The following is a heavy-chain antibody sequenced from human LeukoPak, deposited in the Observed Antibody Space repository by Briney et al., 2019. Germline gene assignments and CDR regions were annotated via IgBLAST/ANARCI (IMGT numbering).Heavy chain of an antibody. J-gene: IGHJ4*02. CDR1: GGSFSGYY. D-gene: IGHD3-3*01. CDR3: ARGGWSGYYSKYYFDY. V-gene: IGHV4-34*01. CDR2: INHSGST. Sequence: PSETLSLTCAVYGGSFSGYYWSWIRQPPGKGLEWIGEINHSGSTNYNPSLKSRVTISVDTSKNQFSLKLSSVTAADTAVYYCARGGWSGYYSKYYFDYWGQGTLVTVSS.